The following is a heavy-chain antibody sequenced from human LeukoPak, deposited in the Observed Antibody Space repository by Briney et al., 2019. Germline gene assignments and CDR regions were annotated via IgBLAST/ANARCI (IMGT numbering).Heavy chain of an antibody. CDR1: GFTFDDYG. V-gene: IGHV3-20*04. D-gene: IGHD2-15*01. CDR2: INWNGGST. Sequence: GGSLRLSCAASGFTFDDYGMSWVRQAPGKGLEWVSGINWNGGSTGYADSVKGRFTISRDTSKNTLFLQMNSLRVEDTAMYFCAREWSAFDIWGQGTMVTVSS. CDR3: AREWSAFDI. J-gene: IGHJ3*02.